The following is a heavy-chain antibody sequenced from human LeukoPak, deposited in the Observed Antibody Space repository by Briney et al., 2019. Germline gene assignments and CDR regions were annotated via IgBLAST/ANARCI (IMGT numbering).Heavy chain of an antibody. CDR2: IRYDGSNK. D-gene: IGHD3-10*01. Sequence: PGGSLRLSCAASGFTFSSYGMHWVRQAPGKGLEWVAFIRYDGSNKYYADSVKGRFTISRDNSKNTLYLQMNSLRAEDTAVYYCAKGGARGALWDTFDYWGQGTLVTVSS. CDR3: AKGGARGALWDTFDY. V-gene: IGHV3-30*02. J-gene: IGHJ4*02. CDR1: GFTFSSYG.